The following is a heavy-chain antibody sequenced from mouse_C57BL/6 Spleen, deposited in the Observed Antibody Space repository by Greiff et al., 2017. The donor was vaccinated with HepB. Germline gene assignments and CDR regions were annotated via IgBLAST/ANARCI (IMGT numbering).Heavy chain of an antibody. V-gene: IGHV1-52*01. Sequence: QVQLQQPGAELVRPGSSVKLSCKASGYTFTSYWMHWVKQRPIQGLEWIGNIDPSDSETHYNQKFKDKATLTVDKSSSTAYMQLSSLTSEDSAVYYCARRGSSPYWYFDVWDTGTTVTVSS. J-gene: IGHJ1*03. CDR3: ARRGSSPYWYFDV. D-gene: IGHD1-1*01. CDR2: IDPSDSET. CDR1: GYTFTSYW.